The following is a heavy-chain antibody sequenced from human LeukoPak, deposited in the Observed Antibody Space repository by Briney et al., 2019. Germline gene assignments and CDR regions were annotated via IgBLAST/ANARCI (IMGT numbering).Heavy chain of an antibody. J-gene: IGHJ4*02. V-gene: IGHV3-53*01. CDR1: GFTVGSDY. CDR2: IYSGGST. Sequence: GGSLRLSCAASGFTVGSDYMSWVRQAPGKGLEWVSVIYSGGSTYYADSVKGRFTISRDNSKNTLYLQMNSLRAEDTAVYYCAKESPLPMIDVSGTCDYWGQGTLVTVSS. D-gene: IGHD3-22*01. CDR3: AKESPLPMIDVSGTCDY.